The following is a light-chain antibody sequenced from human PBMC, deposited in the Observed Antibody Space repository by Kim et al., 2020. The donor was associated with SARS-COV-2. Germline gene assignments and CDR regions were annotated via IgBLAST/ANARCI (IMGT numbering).Light chain of an antibody. J-gene: IGKJ4*01. CDR3: QQSYSRPLT. V-gene: IGKV1-39*01. CDR2: AAS. CDR1: QSVSTY. Sequence: ASVGDRVTITCRASQSVSTYLNWYQQKPGKAPNLLIYAASSLQIGVPSRFSGSGSGTYFTLTISSLQPEDFAIYYCQQSYSRPLTFGGGTKVDIK.